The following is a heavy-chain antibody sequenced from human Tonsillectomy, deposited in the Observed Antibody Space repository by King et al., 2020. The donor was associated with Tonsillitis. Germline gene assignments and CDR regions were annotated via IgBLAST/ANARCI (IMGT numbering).Heavy chain of an antibody. CDR1: GFPFNSYG. Sequence: QLVQSGGGVVQPGRSLRLSCAASGFPFNSYGMHWVRKPPGKGREWVTLISYDGSNTYYADSVTGRFTISRDNSKNTLYLQMNSLRAADTAVYYCAKCRFGGGRLVETDFDYWGQGTLVTVSS. J-gene: IGHJ4*02. V-gene: IGHV3-30*18. CDR2: ISYDGSNT. D-gene: IGHD6-19*01. CDR3: AKCRFGGGRLVETDFDY.